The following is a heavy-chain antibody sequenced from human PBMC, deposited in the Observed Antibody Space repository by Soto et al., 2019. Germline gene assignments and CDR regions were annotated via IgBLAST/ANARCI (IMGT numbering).Heavy chain of an antibody. Sequence: EVQLVESGGGLVKPGGSLRLSCAASGFTFSSYSMNWVRQAPGKGLEWVSSISSSSSYIYYADSVKGRFTISRDNAKNSLYLQMNSLRAEDTAGYYCARDEDHYYGSGSYYRWFDPWGQGTLVTVSS. CDR3: ARDEDHYYGSGSYYRWFDP. CDR2: ISSSSSYI. CDR1: GFTFSSYS. D-gene: IGHD3-10*01. J-gene: IGHJ5*02. V-gene: IGHV3-21*01.